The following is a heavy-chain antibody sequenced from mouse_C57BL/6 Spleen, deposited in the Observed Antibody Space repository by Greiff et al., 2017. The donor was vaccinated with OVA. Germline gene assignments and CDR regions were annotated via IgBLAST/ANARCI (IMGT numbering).Heavy chain of an antibody. CDR2: INPNNGGT. J-gene: IGHJ4*01. CDR1: GYTFTDYY. CDR3: ARNDYGSSYGGAMDY. Sequence: VQLQQSGPELVKPGASVKISCKASGYTFTDYYMNWVKQSHGKSLEWIGDINPNNGGTSYNQKFKGKATLPVDKSSSTAYMELRSLTSEDSAVYYCARNDYGSSYGGAMDYWGQGTSVTVSS. D-gene: IGHD1-1*01. V-gene: IGHV1-26*01.